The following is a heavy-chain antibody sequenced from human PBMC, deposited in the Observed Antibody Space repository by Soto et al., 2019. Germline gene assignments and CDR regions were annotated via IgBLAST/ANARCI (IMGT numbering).Heavy chain of an antibody. D-gene: IGHD3-3*01. CDR3: ARGDDFWSGYPSY. V-gene: IGHV4-34*01. J-gene: IGHJ4*02. Sequence: SETLSLTCAVYGGSFSGYYWSWIRQPPGKGLEWIGEINHSGSTNYNPSLKSRVTISVDTSKNQFSLKLSSVTAADTAVYYCARGDDFWSGYPSYWGQGTLVTAPQ. CDR1: GGSFSGYY. CDR2: INHSGST.